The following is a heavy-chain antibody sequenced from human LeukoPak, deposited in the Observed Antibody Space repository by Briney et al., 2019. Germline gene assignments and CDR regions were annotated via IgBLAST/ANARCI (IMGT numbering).Heavy chain of an antibody. CDR3: ARGGYDFSSGHYPDN. D-gene: IGHD3-3*01. CDR1: GYTFTSYD. J-gene: IGHJ4*02. CDR2: INPSAGST. Sequence: ASVKVSCKASGYTFTSYDINWVRQATGQGLEWMGVINPSAGSTSYAQKFQDRVTMTRDTSTSTVYLHLSSLRSEDTAVYYCARGGYDFSSGHYPDNWGQGTLVTVSS. V-gene: IGHV1-46*01.